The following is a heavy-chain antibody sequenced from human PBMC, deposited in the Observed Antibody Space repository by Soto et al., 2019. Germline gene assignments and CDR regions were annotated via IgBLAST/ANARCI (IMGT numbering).Heavy chain of an antibody. J-gene: IGHJ5*02. D-gene: IGHD3-3*01. V-gene: IGHV4-34*01. CDR1: GGSLSAYS. Sequence: SETLSLTCVVSGGSLSAYSWIWIRQPPGKGLEWIGEINHRGQSNFKPSLKSRTVISVDRSKNQVSLNLGSVTAADTAVYYCAKVSRITIFGGGWFDPWGQGILVTVSS. CDR2: INHRGQS. CDR3: AKVSRITIFGGGWFDP.